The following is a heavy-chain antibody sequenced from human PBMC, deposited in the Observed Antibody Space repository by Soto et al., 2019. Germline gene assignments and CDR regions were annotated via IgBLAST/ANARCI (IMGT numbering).Heavy chain of an antibody. CDR2: IYYSGST. CDR1: GGSISSGGYY. Sequence: QVQLQESGPGLVKPSQTLSLPCTVSGGSISSGGYYWSWIRLHPGKGLEWIGYIYYSGSTYSNPSLKSRITKSVDTSKTLFSPKPSSMTAADTAVYYWARGGIAAAAPPDYWGQGTLVTVSS. J-gene: IGHJ4*02. CDR3: ARGGIAAAAPPDY. V-gene: IGHV4-31*03. D-gene: IGHD6-25*01.